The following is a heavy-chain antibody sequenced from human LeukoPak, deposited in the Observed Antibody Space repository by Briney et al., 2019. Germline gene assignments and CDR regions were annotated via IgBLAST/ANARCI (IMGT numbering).Heavy chain of an antibody. V-gene: IGHV4-4*07. Sequence: SETLSLTCTVSGGSISSYYWSWIRQPAGKGLEWIGRIYTSGSTNYNPSLKSRVTMSVDTSKNQFSLKLSSVTAADTAVYYCARVLVVRGYLYYFDYWGQGTLVTVSS. CDR2: IYTSGST. J-gene: IGHJ4*02. CDR3: ARVLVVRGYLYYFDY. CDR1: GGSISSYY. D-gene: IGHD3-10*01.